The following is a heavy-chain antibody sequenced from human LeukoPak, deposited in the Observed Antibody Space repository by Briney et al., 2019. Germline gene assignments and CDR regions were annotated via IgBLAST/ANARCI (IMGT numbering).Heavy chain of an antibody. CDR2: INHSGST. D-gene: IGHD3-3*01. V-gene: IGHV4-34*01. Sequence: SETLSLTCAVYGGSFSGYYWSWIRQPPGKGLEWIGEINHSGSTNYNPSLKSRVTISVDTSKNQFSLKLSSVTAADTAVYYCAKDGLEWPPHIDYWGQGTLVTVSS. CDR1: GGSFSGYY. CDR3: AKDGLEWPPHIDY. J-gene: IGHJ4*02.